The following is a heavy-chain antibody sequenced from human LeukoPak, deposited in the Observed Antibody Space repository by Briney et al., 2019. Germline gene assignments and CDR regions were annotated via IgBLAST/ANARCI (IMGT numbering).Heavy chain of an antibody. V-gene: IGHV3-7*01. CDR3: ARFGYSGWNLEY. D-gene: IGHD5-12*01. CDR1: GFSFRDFW. CDR2: INQGGSVK. Sequence: PGGSLRLSCAASGFSFRDFWMTWVRQAPGKGLEWVANINQGGSVKYYVDSVKGRFTISRDDAKSSLYVQMNSLRDEDTAVYYYARFGYSGWNLEYWGQGTLVTVSS. J-gene: IGHJ4*02.